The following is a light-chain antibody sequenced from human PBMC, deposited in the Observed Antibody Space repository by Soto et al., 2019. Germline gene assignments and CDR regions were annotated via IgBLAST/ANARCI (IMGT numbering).Light chain of an antibody. CDR2: GNN. CDR3: QSYDSSLSGHVV. Sequence: QSVLTQPPSVSGAPGQRVTISCTGSSSNIGTGFDVHWYQQLPGTAPKLLIYGNNNRPSGVPDRFSGSKSGTSASLAITGLQADDEADYYRQSYDSSLSGHVVFGGGTQLTVL. V-gene: IGLV1-40*01. J-gene: IGLJ2*01. CDR1: SSNIGTGFD.